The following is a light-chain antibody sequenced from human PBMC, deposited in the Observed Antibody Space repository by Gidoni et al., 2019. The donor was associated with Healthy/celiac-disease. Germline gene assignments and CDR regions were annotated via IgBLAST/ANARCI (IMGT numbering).Light chain of an antibody. V-gene: IGKV4-1*01. Sequence: DTVMTPSPDSLAVSLGERATINCKSSQSVLYSFNNKNYLAWYQQKPGQPPKLLIYWASTRESGVPDRFSGSGSGTDFTLTISSLQAEDVAVYYCQQYYSTPSFGPGTKVDIK. J-gene: IGKJ3*01. CDR1: QSVLYSFNNKNY. CDR2: WAS. CDR3: QQYYSTPS.